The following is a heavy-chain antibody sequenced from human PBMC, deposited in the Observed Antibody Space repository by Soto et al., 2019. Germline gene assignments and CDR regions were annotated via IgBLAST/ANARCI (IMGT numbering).Heavy chain of an antibody. CDR1: GGTFSSYA. CDR2: IIPIFGTA. V-gene: IGHV1-69*06. D-gene: IGHD3-22*01. J-gene: IGHJ6*02. CDR3: ARAEDSSGYYYHYYYYGMDV. Sequence: QVQLVQSGAEVKKPGSSVKVSCKASGGTFSSYAISWVRQAPGQGLEWMGGIIPIFGTANYAQTFQGRVTITVNKSTSTAYTELSSLRSEDTDVYYCARAEDSSGYYYHYYYYGMDVWGQGTTVTVSS.